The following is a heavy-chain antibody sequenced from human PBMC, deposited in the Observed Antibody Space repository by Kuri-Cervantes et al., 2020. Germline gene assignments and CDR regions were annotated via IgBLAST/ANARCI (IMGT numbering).Heavy chain of an antibody. CDR2: ISAYNGNT. Sequence: ASVKVSCKVSGDILSELAIHWVRQAPGQGLEWMGWISAYNGNTNHAQHLQGRVTMTTDASTSTAFMELRSLRSDDTAVYYCARCVPEYYYDSSGYFRTYYYYYYMDVWGKGTTVTVSS. J-gene: IGHJ6*03. CDR3: ARCVPEYYYDSSGYFRTYYYYYYMDV. V-gene: IGHV1-18*01. D-gene: IGHD3-22*01. CDR1: GDILSELA.